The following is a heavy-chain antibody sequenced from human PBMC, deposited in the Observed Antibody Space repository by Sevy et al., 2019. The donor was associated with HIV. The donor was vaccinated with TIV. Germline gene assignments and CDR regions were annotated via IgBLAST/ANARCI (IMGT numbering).Heavy chain of an antibody. CDR2: ISQTYDGSKK. CDR3: ARGNSCYFFFDY. CDR1: GFTFGSYT. Sequence: GGSLRLSCAASGFTFGSYTLHWVRQAPGKGLEWVALISQTYDGSKKYYIDSVQGRFTISRDNSKNTLYLQMDSLRPEDTAGYYCARGNSCYFFFDYWGQGTLVTVSS. J-gene: IGHJ4*02. D-gene: IGHD3-22*01. V-gene: IGHV3-30-3*01.